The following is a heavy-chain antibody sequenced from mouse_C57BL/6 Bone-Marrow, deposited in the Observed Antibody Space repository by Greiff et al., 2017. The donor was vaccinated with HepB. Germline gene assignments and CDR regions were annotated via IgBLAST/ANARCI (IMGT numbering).Heavy chain of an antibody. V-gene: IGHV1-82*01. D-gene: IGHD1-1*01. Sequence: VQLQQSGPELVKPGASVKISCKASGYAFSSSWMNWVKQRPGKGLEWIGRIYPGDGDTNYNGKFKGKATLTADKSSSTAYMQLSSLTSEDSAVYFCARVFITTVVARYWYFDVWGTGTTVTVSS. CDR3: ARVFITTVVARYWYFDV. CDR2: IYPGDGDT. J-gene: IGHJ1*03. CDR1: GYAFSSSW.